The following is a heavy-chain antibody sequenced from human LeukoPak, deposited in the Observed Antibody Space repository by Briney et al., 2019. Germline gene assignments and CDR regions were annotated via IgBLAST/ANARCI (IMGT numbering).Heavy chain of an antibody. V-gene: IGHV3-23*01. J-gene: IGHJ4*02. Sequence: GGSLRLSCSAPGFTFSSYAMSRVRQAPGKGLERASAISGSGGSTYYADSVKGRFTISRDNSKNTLYLQMNSLRAEYTAVYYCAKGTAGWGQGTLVTVSS. CDR3: AKGTAG. CDR2: ISGSGGST. CDR1: GFTFSSYA. D-gene: IGHD6-19*01.